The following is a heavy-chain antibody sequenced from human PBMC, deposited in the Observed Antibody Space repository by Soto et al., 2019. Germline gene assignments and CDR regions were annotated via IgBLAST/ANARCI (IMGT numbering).Heavy chain of an antibody. CDR1: GYTFTGYD. Sequence: QAQLVQSGAEVKKPGASVKVSCKASGYTFTGYDINWVRQATGQGLEWMGWMNPNSGNTGYAQNFQGRVTMTRDNSITTAYMELTCLRDDDSAMYYCAGEKVGTTGIDFWGQGTLVTVSS. CDR2: MNPNSGNT. V-gene: IGHV1-8*01. J-gene: IGHJ4*02. D-gene: IGHD1-26*01. CDR3: AGEKVGTTGIDF.